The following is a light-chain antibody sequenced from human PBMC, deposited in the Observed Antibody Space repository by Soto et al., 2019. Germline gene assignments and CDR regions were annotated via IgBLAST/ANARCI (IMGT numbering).Light chain of an antibody. J-gene: IGKJ1*01. CDR2: AAS. Sequence: DIPLTQSPSFLSASVGDRVTITCRASQGISTYLAWYQQKPGKAPKLLIYAASTLQSGVPSRFSGSGSGTEFTLTISSLQPEDSATYYCQQLNTYPWTFGQGTKVEIK. CDR1: QGISTY. CDR3: QQLNTYPWT. V-gene: IGKV1-9*01.